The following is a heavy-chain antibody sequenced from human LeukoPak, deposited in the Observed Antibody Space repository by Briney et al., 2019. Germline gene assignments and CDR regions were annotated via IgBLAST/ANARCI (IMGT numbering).Heavy chain of an antibody. CDR1: GYTFTSYY. CDR2: INPSGGST. V-gene: IGHV1-46*01. J-gene: IGHJ4*02. D-gene: IGHD4-11*01. CDR3: AREANRLQLDY. Sequence: ASVKVSCKASGYTFTSYYMHWVRQAPGQGLEWMGIINPSGGSTSYAQKFQGRVTITADESTSTAYMELSSLRSEDTAVYYCAREANRLQLDYWGQGTLVTVSS.